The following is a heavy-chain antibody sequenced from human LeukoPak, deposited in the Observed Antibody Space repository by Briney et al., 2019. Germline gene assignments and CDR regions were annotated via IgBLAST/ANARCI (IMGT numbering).Heavy chain of an antibody. CDR1: GGTFSSYA. CDR2: IIPIFGTA. CDR3: ARESGSLMVVTLQYCYYMDV. D-gene: IGHD2-8*01. J-gene: IGHJ6*03. Sequence: ASVKVSCKASGGTFSSYAISWVRQAPGQGLEWMASIIPIFGTANYAQKFQGRVTITTDESTSTAYMELSSLRAEDTAVYYCARESGSLMVVTLQYCYYMDVWGKGTTVTVSS. V-gene: IGHV1-69*05.